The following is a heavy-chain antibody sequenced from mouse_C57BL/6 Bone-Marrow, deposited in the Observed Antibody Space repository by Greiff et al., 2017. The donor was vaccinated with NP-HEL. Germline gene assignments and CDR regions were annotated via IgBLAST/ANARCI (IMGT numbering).Heavy chain of an antibody. J-gene: IGHJ1*03. CDR3: ARSIYYDYWYFDV. CDR1: GYTFTSYW. Sequence: QVQLKQSGAELVRPGSSVKLSCKASGYTFTSYWMHWVKQRPIQGLEWIGNIDPSDSETHYNQKFKDKATLTVDKSSSTAYMQLSSLTSEDSAVYYCARSIYYDYWYFDVWGTGTTVTVSS. D-gene: IGHD2-4*01. CDR2: IDPSDSET. V-gene: IGHV1-52*01.